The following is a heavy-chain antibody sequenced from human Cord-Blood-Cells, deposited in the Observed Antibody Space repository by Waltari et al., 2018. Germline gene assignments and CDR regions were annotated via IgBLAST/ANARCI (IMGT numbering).Heavy chain of an antibody. CDR3: ARLDGYGSGSYYNVVVWFDP. Sequence: QVQLQQWGAGLLKPSETLSLTCAVYGGSFSGYYWSWIRQPPGTGLEWIGEINHSGSTNYNPSLKSRVTISVDTSKNQFSLKLSSVTAADTAVYYCARLDGYGSGSYYNVVVWFDPWGQGTLVTVSS. J-gene: IGHJ5*02. V-gene: IGHV4-34*01. D-gene: IGHD3-10*01. CDR2: INHSGST. CDR1: GGSFSGYY.